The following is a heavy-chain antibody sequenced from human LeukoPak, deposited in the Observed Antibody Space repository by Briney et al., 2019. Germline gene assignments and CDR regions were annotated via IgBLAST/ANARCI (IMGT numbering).Heavy chain of an antibody. CDR3: ARAEHLYCSSTSCPHWFDY. V-gene: IGHV1-2*02. CDR1: GYTFTGYY. CDR2: INPNSGGT. J-gene: IGHJ4*02. Sequence: ASVKVSCKASGYTFTGYYMHWVRQAPGQGLEWMGWINPNSGGTNYAQKFQGRVTMTRDTSISTAYMELSRLRSDDTAVYYCARAEHLYCSSTSCPHWFDYWGQGTLVTVSS. D-gene: IGHD2-2*01.